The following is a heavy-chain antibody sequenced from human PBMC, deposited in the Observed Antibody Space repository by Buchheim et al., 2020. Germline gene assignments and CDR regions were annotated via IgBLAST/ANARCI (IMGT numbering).Heavy chain of an antibody. J-gene: IGHJ6*02. CDR2: INSDGSSV. CDR3: ARGGDDYGDYYGLDV. Sequence: EVQLVESGGGLVQPGGSLRLSCAASGFIFSSNRMHWVRQAPGKGLVWVSRINSDGSSVFYADSVKGRFTISRDNAKNTLYLQMNSLRAEDTAVYYCARGGDDYGDYYGLDVWGQGTT. V-gene: IGHV3-74*01. D-gene: IGHD4-17*01. CDR1: GFIFSSNR.